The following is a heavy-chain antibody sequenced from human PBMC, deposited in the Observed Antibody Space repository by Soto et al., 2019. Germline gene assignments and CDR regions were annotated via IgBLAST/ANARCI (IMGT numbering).Heavy chain of an antibody. Sequence: QVQLVQSGAEVKKPGASVKVSCKASGYTFTSYGISCVRQAPGQGLEGMGWISAYNGNTKYVQKFQGRVTMTTDTSTSTAYMELRSLRSDDTAVYYCARDAAAGLNDYWGQGTLVTVSS. CDR2: ISAYNGNT. J-gene: IGHJ4*02. CDR3: ARDAAAGLNDY. V-gene: IGHV1-18*01. CDR1: GYTFTSYG. D-gene: IGHD6-13*01.